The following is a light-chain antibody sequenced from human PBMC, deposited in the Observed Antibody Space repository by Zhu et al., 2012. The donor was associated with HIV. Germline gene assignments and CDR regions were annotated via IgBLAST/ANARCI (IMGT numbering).Light chain of an antibody. CDR2: AAP. CDR1: QGISNY. J-gene: IGKJ3*01. V-gene: IGKV1-27*01. CDR3: QKXNSAIT. Sequence: DIQMTQSPSSLSASVGDRVTITCRASQGISNYLAWYQQKPGKVPQLLIYAAPTLQSGVPTRFSGSKSGTDFTLTISSLQPEDVATYYCQKXNSAITFGPGTKVGIK.